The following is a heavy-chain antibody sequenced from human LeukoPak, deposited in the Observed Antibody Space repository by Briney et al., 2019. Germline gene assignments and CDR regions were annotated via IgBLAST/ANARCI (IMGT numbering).Heavy chain of an antibody. CDR2: IYPGDSGP. V-gene: IGHV5-51*01. CDR1: GYSFTSYC. J-gene: IGHJ3*01. CDR3: GMSGDRVPLQDDVFDV. D-gene: IGHD1-26*01. Sequence: AGESLKISCKVSGYSFTSYCIGWVRQMPGKGLEWMGIIYPGDSGPTYSPSFQGQVTIPVDKSINTAYLQWSSLQASDTAMYYCGMSGDRVPLQDDVFDVWGQGTMVTVST.